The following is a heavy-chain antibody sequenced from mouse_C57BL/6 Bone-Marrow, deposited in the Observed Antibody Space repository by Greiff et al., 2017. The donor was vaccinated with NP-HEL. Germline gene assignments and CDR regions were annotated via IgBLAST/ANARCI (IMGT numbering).Heavy chain of an antibody. CDR1: GFTFTDYY. CDR3: ARSIYYDYADDPCYAMDY. D-gene: IGHD2-4*01. CDR2: IRNKANGYTT. Sequence: EVHLVESGGGLVQPGGSLSLSCAASGFTFTDYYMSWVRQPPGKALEWLVFIRNKANGYTTEYSASVKGRFTISRANSQSILYLQMNALRAEDSATYYCARSIYYDYADDPCYAMDYWGQGTSVTVSA. J-gene: IGHJ4*01. V-gene: IGHV7-3*01.